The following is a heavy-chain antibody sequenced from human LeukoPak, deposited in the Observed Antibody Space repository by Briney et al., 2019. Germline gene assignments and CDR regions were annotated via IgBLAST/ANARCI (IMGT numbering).Heavy chain of an antibody. Sequence: GRSLRLSCAASGFTFSSYGMHWVRQAPGKGLEWVAVIWYGGSNKYYADSVKGRFTISRDNSKNTLYLQMNSLRAEDTAVYYCARDLDYDIFPIGGMDVWGQGTTVTVSS. CDR1: GFTFSSYG. CDR3: ARDLDYDIFPIGGMDV. J-gene: IGHJ6*02. CDR2: IWYGGSNK. V-gene: IGHV3-33*08. D-gene: IGHD3-9*01.